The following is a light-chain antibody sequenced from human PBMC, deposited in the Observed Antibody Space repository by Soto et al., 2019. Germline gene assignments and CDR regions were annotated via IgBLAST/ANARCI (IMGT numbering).Light chain of an antibody. CDR3: SSYRSSSPYV. CDR1: SSDVGGYNY. J-gene: IGLJ1*01. V-gene: IGLV2-14*01. CDR2: DVT. Sequence: QSALTQPASMSGSPGQSITISCTGTSSDVGGYNYVSWYQQRPGKAPKLMIYDVTNRPSGVSNRFSGSKSGNTASLTISGLQAEDEADYYCSSYRSSSPYVFGTGTKVTVL.